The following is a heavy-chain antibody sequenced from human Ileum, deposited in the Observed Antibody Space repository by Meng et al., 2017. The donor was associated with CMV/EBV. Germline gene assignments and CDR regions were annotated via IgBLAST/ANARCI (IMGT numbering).Heavy chain of an antibody. J-gene: IGHJ4*01. CDR3: ARDFCLGYCSGGSWGADY. CDR2: ISYDGSNK. D-gene: IGHD2-15*01. CDR1: GFTFSSYA. Sequence: GESLKISCAASGFTFSSYAMHWVRQAPGQPLEWVAVISYDGSNKYYADSVKGRFTISRDNSKNTLDLQRNSLRAEDTAVYYCARDFCLGYCSGGSWGADYWGQGTPVTVSS. V-gene: IGHV3-30-3*01.